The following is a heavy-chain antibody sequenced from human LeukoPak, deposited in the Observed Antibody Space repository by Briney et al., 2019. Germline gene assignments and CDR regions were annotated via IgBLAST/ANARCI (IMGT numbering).Heavy chain of an antibody. CDR1: GFTFSSYA. V-gene: IGHV3-23*01. D-gene: IGHD2-2*02. CDR3: ANLGGYCSSTSCYNPPYYYGMDV. Sequence: GGSLRLSCAASGFTFSSYAMSWVRQAPGKGLGGVSAISGSGGSTYYADSVKGRFTISRDNSKNTLYLQMNSLRAEDTAVYYCANLGGYCSSTSCYNPPYYYGMDVWGQGTTVTVSS. CDR2: ISGSGGST. J-gene: IGHJ6*02.